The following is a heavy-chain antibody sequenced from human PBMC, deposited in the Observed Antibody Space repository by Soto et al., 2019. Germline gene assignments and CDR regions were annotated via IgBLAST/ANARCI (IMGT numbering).Heavy chain of an antibody. D-gene: IGHD6-25*01. CDR3: ARDRSVSAWYYVDY. J-gene: IGHJ4*02. CDR1: GFTFSSYA. V-gene: IGHV3-30-3*01. CDR2: ISDDGSNK. Sequence: GGSLRLSCAASGFTFSSYAMHWVRQAPGKGLEWVAIISDDGSNKYNADSVKGRFTISRDNSRNTLFLQMNGLRAEDTAVYYCARDRSVSAWYYVDYWGQGTLVTVSS.